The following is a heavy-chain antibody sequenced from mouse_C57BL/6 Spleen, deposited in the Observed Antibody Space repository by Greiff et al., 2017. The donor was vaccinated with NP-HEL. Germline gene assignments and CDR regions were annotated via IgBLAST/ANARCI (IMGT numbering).Heavy chain of an antibody. V-gene: IGHV5-6*01. CDR3: AGPPSYYGSSYGYFDV. CDR1: GFTFSSYG. J-gene: IGHJ1*03. Sequence: EVMLVESGGDLVKPGGSLKLSCAASGFTFSSYGMSWVRQTPDKRLEWVATISSGGSYTYYPDSVKGRFTISRDNAKNTLYLQLSSLKPENTAMYYCAGPPSYYGSSYGYFDVWGTGTTVTVSS. D-gene: IGHD1-1*01. CDR2: ISSGGSYT.